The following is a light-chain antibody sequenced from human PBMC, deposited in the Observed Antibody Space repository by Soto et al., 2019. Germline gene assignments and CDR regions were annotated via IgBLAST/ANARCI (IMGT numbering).Light chain of an antibody. CDR1: SSDVGGYNY. CDR2: DVS. Sequence: QSALTQPASVSGSPGQSIAISCTGTSSDVGGYNYVSWYQQHPGKAPKLMIFDVSNRPSGVSNRFSGSKSGNTASLPISGLQAEDEADYYCSSYTSSGTLYVFGTGTKVTVL. V-gene: IGLV2-14*01. J-gene: IGLJ1*01. CDR3: SSYTSSGTLYV.